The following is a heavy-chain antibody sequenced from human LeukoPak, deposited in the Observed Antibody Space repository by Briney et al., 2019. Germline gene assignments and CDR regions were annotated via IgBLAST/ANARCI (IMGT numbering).Heavy chain of an antibody. CDR1: GYTFTSYG. CDR3: ASGTYSSSLYYCDY. V-gene: IGHV1-18*01. D-gene: IGHD6-13*01. Sequence: ASVKVSCKASGYTFTSYGISWDRHAPGQGLEWMGWISAYNGNTNYAQKLQGRVTMTTDTSTSTAYMELRSMRSDDTAVYYCASGTYSSSLYYCDYWGQGTLVTVSS. J-gene: IGHJ4*02. CDR2: ISAYNGNT.